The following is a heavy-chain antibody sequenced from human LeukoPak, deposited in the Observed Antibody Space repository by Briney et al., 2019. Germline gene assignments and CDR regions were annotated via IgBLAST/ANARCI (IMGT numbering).Heavy chain of an antibody. CDR1: GGSISSDY. Sequence: SETLSLTGIVSGGSISSDYWNWIRQPPGKGLEWIGYIYYSGSTNYNPSLKSRVTISVDTSKIQFSLKLSSVTAADTAVYYCARAVSASTVYYFDYWGQGTLVTVSS. J-gene: IGHJ4*02. D-gene: IGHD4-17*01. V-gene: IGHV4-59*01. CDR3: ARAVSASTVYYFDY. CDR2: IYYSGST.